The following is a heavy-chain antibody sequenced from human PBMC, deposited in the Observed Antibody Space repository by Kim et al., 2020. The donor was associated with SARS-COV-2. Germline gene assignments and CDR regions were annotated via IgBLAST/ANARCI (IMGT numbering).Heavy chain of an antibody. D-gene: IGHD3-10*01. CDR1: GGSINSYY. CDR2: IYYSGST. CDR3: ARFGSGSYVVFQH. J-gene: IGHJ1*01. Sequence: SETLSLTYTVSGGSINSYYWTWIRQPPGKGLEWIGYIYYSGSTNYNPSLKSRVTMSVDTAKNQFSLNLTSVTAADTAVYYCARFGSGSYVVFQHWGQGT. V-gene: IGHV4-59*13.